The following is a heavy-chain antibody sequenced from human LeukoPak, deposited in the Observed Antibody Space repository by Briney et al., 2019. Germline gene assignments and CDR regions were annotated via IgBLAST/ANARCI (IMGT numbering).Heavy chain of an antibody. D-gene: IGHD6-13*01. J-gene: IGHJ4*02. CDR3: ARDQYVGSSRYYYFEY. V-gene: IGHV1-46*01. Sequence: ASVKVSCKASGYTFTSYYLYWVRQAPGLGLEWMGIISPSGGSTSYVQKFQGRVTMTGDTSTSTVYMELRSLTSDDTAVYYCARDQYVGSSRYYYFEYWGQGTLVTVSS. CDR1: GYTFTSYY. CDR2: ISPSGGST.